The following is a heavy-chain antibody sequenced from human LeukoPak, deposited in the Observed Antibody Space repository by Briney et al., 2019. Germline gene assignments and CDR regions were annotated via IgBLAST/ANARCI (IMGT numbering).Heavy chain of an antibody. Sequence: GGSLRLSCAASGFTFSSYWMSWVRQAPGKGLEWVANIKQDGSEKYYVDSVKGRFTISRDNSKNTLYLQMNSLRAEDTAIYYCATSTTSFDYWGQGTLVTVSS. CDR1: GFTFSSYW. J-gene: IGHJ4*02. D-gene: IGHD1-14*01. CDR2: IKQDGSEK. CDR3: ATSTTSFDY. V-gene: IGHV3-7*03.